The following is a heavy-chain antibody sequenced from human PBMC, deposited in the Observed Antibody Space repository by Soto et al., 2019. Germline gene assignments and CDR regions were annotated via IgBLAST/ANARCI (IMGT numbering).Heavy chain of an antibody. CDR2: ISSSSSTI. CDR3: ARGLAAAGMGY. V-gene: IGHV3-48*01. CDR1: GFTFSSYS. D-gene: IGHD6-13*01. J-gene: IGHJ4*02. Sequence: PGGSLRLSCAASGFTFSSYSMNWGRQAPGKGLEWVSYISSSSSTIYYADSVKGRFTISRDNAKNSLYLQMNSLRAEDTAVYYCARGLAAAGMGYWGQGTLVTVS.